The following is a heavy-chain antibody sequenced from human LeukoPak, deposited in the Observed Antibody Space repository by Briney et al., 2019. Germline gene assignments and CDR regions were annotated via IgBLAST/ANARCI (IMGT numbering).Heavy chain of an antibody. CDR3: VRAWGGGSYSDAFDI. CDR2: TNADGSST. Sequence: GGSLRLSCAASGFTFSTYWMHWVRQAPGKGLVWVSRTNADGSSTSYADSVKGRFTISRDNAKNSLYLQMSSLRVEDTAVFYCVRAWGGGSYSDAFDIWGQGTMVTVSS. J-gene: IGHJ3*02. D-gene: IGHD1-26*01. V-gene: IGHV3-74*01. CDR1: GFTFSTYW.